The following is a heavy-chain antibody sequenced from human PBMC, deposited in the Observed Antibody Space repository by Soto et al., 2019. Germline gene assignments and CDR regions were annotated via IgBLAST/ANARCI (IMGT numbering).Heavy chain of an antibody. Sequence: ASVKVSCKASGYTFTSYYMHWVRQAPGQGLEWMGIINPSGGSTSNAQKFQGRVTMTRDTSTSTVYMELSSLRSEDTAVYYCARAGAAAGPEYYGMDVWGQGTTVTVSS. CDR3: ARAGAAAGPEYYGMDV. D-gene: IGHD6-13*01. V-gene: IGHV1-46*01. J-gene: IGHJ6*02. CDR1: GYTFTSYY. CDR2: INPSGGST.